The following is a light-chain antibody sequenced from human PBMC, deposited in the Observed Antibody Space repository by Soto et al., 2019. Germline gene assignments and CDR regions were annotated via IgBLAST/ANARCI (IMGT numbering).Light chain of an antibody. CDR1: QSVGNN. V-gene: IGKV3-15*01. CDR3: QQYSYWPLT. Sequence: EIVVTQSPATLSVSPGERATLSCRASQSVGNNFAWYQQKPGQAPRLLIFATSTRATGVPARFSGSGSGTEFTLTISILQSEDFAVYYCQQYSYWPLTFGGGTKVEIE. J-gene: IGKJ4*01. CDR2: ATS.